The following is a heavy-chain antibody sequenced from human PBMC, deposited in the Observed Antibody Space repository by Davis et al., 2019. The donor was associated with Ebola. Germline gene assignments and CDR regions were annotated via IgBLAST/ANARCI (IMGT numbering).Heavy chain of an antibody. CDR2: INHSGST. J-gene: IGHJ6*03. D-gene: IGHD2-2*02. V-gene: IGHV4-34*01. CDR3: ARGKRGGYCSSTSCYTGGYYYYYMDV. CDR1: GGSFSGYY. Sequence: PGGSLRLSCAVYGGSFSGYYWSWIRQPPGKGLEWIGEINHSGSTYYNPSLKSRVTISVDTSKNQFSLKLSSVTAADTAVYYCARGKRGGYCSSTSCYTGGYYYYYMDVWGKGTTVTVSS.